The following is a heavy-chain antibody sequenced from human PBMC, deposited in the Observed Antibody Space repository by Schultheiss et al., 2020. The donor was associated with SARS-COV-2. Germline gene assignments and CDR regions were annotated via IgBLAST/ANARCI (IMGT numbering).Heavy chain of an antibody. CDR1: GGSISSGDYY. D-gene: IGHD3-10*01. CDR2: IYYSGST. J-gene: IGHJ6*02. CDR3: ARDGWFGELKPYYYGMDV. V-gene: IGHV4-30-4*01. Sequence: SQTFSLTCTVSGGSISSGDYYWSWIRQPPGKGLEWIGYIYYSGSTYYNPSLKSRVTISVDTSKNQFSLKLSSVTAADTAVYYCARDGWFGELKPYYYGMDVWGQGTTVTVSS.